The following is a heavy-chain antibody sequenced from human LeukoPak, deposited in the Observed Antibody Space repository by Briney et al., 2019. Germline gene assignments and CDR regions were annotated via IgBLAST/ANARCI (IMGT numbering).Heavy chain of an antibody. J-gene: IGHJ3*02. CDR2: IYDSGST. V-gene: IGHV4-59*02. CDR1: GGSVTTYY. D-gene: IGHD1-14*01. CDR3: ARHWAETTGPYAFDI. Sequence: SETLSLTCTVSGGSVTTYYWSWIRQPPGKGLEWIGYIYDSGSTNYNPSLKSRVTISEDTSKRQFSLKLRSVTAADTAVYFCARHWAETTGPYAFDIWGQGTMVTVSS.